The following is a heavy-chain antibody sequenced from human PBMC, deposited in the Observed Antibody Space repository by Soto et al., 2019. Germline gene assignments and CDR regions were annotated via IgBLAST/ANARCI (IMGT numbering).Heavy chain of an antibody. CDR2: ISYDGSNK. D-gene: IGHD3-22*01. V-gene: IGHV3-30*18. CDR1: GFTFSSYG. Sequence: VQLLESGGGLVQPGGSRRLSCAASGFTFSSYGMHWVRQAPGKGLEWVAVISYDGSNKYYADSVKGRFTISRDNSKNTLYLQMNSLRAEDTAVYYCAKDAYEYYYYGMDVWGQGTTVTVSS. J-gene: IGHJ6*02. CDR3: AKDAYEYYYYGMDV.